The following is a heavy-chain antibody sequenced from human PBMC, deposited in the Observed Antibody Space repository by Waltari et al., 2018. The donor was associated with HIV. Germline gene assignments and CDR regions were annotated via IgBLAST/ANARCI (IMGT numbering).Heavy chain of an antibody. CDR2: ISGSGGST. CDR3: AKVGKAGAKYYYYGMDV. Sequence: EVQLLESGGGLVQPGGSLRLSCAASGFTFSSYAMSWVRQAPGKGLEWVSAISGSGGSTYYADSVKGRFTISRDNSKNTLYLQMNSLRAEDTAVYYCAKVGKAGAKYYYYGMDVWGQGTTVTVSS. D-gene: IGHD3-10*01. CDR1: GFTFSSYA. V-gene: IGHV3-23*01. J-gene: IGHJ6*02.